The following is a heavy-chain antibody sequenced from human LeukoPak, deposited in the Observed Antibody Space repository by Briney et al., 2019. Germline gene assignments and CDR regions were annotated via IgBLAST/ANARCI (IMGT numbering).Heavy chain of an antibody. V-gene: IGHV1-69*13. CDR3: ASALKRGYCSSTSCYYYYYYMDV. J-gene: IGHJ6*03. D-gene: IGHD2-2*01. CDR2: IIPILGTA. Sequence: SVKVSCNASGGTFSSYAISWVRQAPGQGLEWMGGIIPILGTANYAQKFQGRVTITADESTSTAYMELSSLRSEDTAVYYCASALKRGYCSSTSCYYYYYYMDVWGKGTTVTVSS. CDR1: GGTFSSYA.